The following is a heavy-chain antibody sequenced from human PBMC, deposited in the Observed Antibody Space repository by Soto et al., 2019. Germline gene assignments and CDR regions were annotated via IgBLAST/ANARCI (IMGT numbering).Heavy chain of an antibody. CDR2: ISGSGEST. Sequence: GSLRLSCAASGFTFSNYAVTWVRQAPGKGLEWVSGISGSGESTYYADSVEGRFTISRDNSKNTLYLQMSGLRAEDTAVYYCAKDLFAGITTAATNWGQGTLVTVSS. J-gene: IGHJ4*02. D-gene: IGHD6-13*01. CDR3: AKDLFAGITTAATN. CDR1: GFTFSNYA. V-gene: IGHV3-23*01.